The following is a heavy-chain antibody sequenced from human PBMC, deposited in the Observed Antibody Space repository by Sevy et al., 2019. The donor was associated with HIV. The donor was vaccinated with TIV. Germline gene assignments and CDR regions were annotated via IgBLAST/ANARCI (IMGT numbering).Heavy chain of an antibody. CDR3: AKRPSLFYLLDY. Sequence: GGSLRLSCAASGFTFSNYGMHGVRQAPGKGLEWVAVISYDGSKKYYADSVKGRFTISRDNSKNTLYLQMNSLGTEDTAVYYCAKRPSLFYLLDYWGQGTLVTVSS. J-gene: IGHJ4*02. D-gene: IGHD3-3*01. CDR1: GFTFSNYG. V-gene: IGHV3-30*18. CDR2: ISYDGSKK.